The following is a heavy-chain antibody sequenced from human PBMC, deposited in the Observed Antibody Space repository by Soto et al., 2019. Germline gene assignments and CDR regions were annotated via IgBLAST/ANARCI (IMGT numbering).Heavy chain of an antibody. CDR2: IYYSGST. CDR1: GGSISSGDYY. J-gene: IGHJ4*02. V-gene: IGHV4-30-4*01. CDR3: ARVFSSSLYFDY. D-gene: IGHD6-6*01. Sequence: PSETLSLTCTVSGGSISSGDYYWSWIRQPPGKGLEWIGYIYYSGSTYYNPSLKSRVTISVDTSKNQFSLKLSSVTAADTAVYYCARVFSSSLYFDYWGQGTLVTVSS.